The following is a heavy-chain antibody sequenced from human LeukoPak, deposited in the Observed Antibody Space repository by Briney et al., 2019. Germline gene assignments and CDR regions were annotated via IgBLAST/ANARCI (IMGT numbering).Heavy chain of an antibody. J-gene: IGHJ5*02. CDR1: GFTFSSYE. V-gene: IGHV3-48*03. CDR2: ISSSGSTI. D-gene: IGHD5-24*01. Sequence: GGSLRLSSAASGFTFSSYEMNWVRQAPGKGLEWVSYISSSGSTIYYADSVKGRFTISRDNAKNSLYLQMNSLRAEDTAVYYCARVRSRWLQLPNNWFDPWGQGTLVTVSS. CDR3: ARVRSRWLQLPNNWFDP.